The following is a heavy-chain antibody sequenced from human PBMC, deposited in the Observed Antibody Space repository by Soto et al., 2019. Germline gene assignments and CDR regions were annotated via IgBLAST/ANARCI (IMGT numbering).Heavy chain of an antibody. CDR1: GYSFSNFW. CDR3: ASSVLVTSTMNYFDL. V-gene: IGHV5-51*01. Sequence: GESLKISCQASGYSFSNFWIAWVRQMPGEGLEWLGIIYPDDSDTRYSPSFLGQATISADKSIKTTYLQWSSLKASDTAIYFCASSVLVTSTMNYFDLWGQGTLVTVSS. CDR2: IYPDDSDT. D-gene: IGHD2-8*02. J-gene: IGHJ4*02.